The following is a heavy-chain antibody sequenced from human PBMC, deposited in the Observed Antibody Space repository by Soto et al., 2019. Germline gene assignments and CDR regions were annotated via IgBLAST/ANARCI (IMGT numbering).Heavy chain of an antibody. Sequence: QVQLVQSGAEEKKPGASVKVSCKASGYTFTSYAMHWVRQAPGQRLEWMGWINAGNGNTKYSQKFQGRVTITRDTSASTAYMELSSLRSEDTAVYYCAWGVHIAAAGTYYYYGMDVWGQGTTVTVSS. CDR1: GYTFTSYA. CDR2: INAGNGNT. D-gene: IGHD6-13*01. J-gene: IGHJ6*02. V-gene: IGHV1-3*05. CDR3: AWGVHIAAAGTYYYYGMDV.